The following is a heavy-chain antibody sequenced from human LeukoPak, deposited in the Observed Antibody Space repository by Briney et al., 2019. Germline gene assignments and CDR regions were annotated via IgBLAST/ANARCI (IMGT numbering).Heavy chain of an antibody. CDR3: ARERGDIVVVPAAQGDY. CDR1: GYTFTGYY. Sequence: ASVKVSCKASGYTFTGYYMHWVRQAPGQGLEWMGWISAYNGNTNYAQKLQGRVTMTTDTSTSTAYMELRSLRSDDTAVYYCARERGDIVVVPAAQGDYWGQGTLVTVSS. V-gene: IGHV1-18*04. J-gene: IGHJ4*02. CDR2: ISAYNGNT. D-gene: IGHD2-2*01.